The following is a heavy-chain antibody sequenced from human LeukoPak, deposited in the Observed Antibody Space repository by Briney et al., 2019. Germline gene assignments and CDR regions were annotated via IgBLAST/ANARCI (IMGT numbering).Heavy chain of an antibody. V-gene: IGHV1-2*02. CDR3: ARQSGTYWGLDY. D-gene: IGHD1-26*01. Sequence: ASVKVSCKASGYTFTDYYIHWVRQAPGHGLEWLGWMNVKTGATSSAQRFPGRFTMTRDTSIGTASMEFSSLTSDDAAVYYCARQSGTYWGLDYWGQGTLVTVSS. CDR1: GYTFTDYY. J-gene: IGHJ4*02. CDR2: MNVKTGAT.